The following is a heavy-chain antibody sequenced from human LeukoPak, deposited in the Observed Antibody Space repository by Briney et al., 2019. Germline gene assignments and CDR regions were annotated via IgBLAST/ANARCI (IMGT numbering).Heavy chain of an antibody. CDR3: ARDQNSSGWYNY. CDR1: GFTFSSYS. CDR2: ISSSSSYI. Sequence: GSLRLSCAASGFTFSSYSMNWVRQAPGKGLEWVSSISSSSSYIYYADSVKGRFTISRDNAKNSLYLQMNSLRAEDTAVYYCARDQNSSGWYNYWGQGTLVTVSS. V-gene: IGHV3-21*01. J-gene: IGHJ4*02. D-gene: IGHD6-19*01.